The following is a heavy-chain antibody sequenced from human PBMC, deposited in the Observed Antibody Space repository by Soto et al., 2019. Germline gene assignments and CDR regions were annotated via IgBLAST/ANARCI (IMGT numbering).Heavy chain of an antibody. V-gene: IGHV3-21*01. CDR1: GFTFSSYS. CDR2: ISSSSSYI. D-gene: IGHD1-7*01. Sequence: EVQLVESGGGLVKPGGSLRLSCAASGFTFSSYSMNWVRQAPGKGLEWVSSISSSSSYIYYADSVKGRFTISRDNAKNSLYLQMNSLRAEDTAVYYCARDKTTRRGYGMDVWGQGTTVTVSS. CDR3: ARDKTTRRGYGMDV. J-gene: IGHJ6*02.